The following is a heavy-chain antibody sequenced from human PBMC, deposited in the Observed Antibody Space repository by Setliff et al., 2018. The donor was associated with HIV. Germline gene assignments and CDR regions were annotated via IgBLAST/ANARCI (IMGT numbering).Heavy chain of an antibody. D-gene: IGHD6-13*01. CDR1: GGSFGVYR. V-gene: IGHV4-4*07. Sequence: PSETLSLTCTISGGSFGVYRWSWIRQSAGRGLEWIGRIDSSGTTDYKPSLKGRVAISLDTSKNQFSLKLTSVTAADTAVYYCARGRGSSSSWPIDYWGQGTLVTVSS. CDR3: ARGRGSSSSWPIDY. CDR2: IDSSGTT. J-gene: IGHJ4*02.